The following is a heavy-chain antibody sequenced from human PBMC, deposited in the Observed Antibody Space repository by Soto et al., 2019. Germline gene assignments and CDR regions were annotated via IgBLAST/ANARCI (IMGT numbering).Heavy chain of an antibody. J-gene: IGHJ3*02. Sequence: QVQLVQSGAEVKKPGASVKVSCKVSGYTLTELSMHWVRQAPGKGLEWMGGFDPEDGETIYAQKFQGRVTMNEDTSTDTAYMELSSLRFEDTAVYYCATDRSHFGVVIAFNAFDIWGQGTMVTVSS. V-gene: IGHV1-24*01. D-gene: IGHD3-3*01. CDR2: FDPEDGET. CDR3: ATDRSHFGVVIAFNAFDI. CDR1: GYTLTELS.